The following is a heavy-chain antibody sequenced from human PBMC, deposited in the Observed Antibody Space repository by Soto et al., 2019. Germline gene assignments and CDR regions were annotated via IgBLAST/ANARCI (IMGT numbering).Heavy chain of an antibody. D-gene: IGHD1-26*01. CDR3: AKSASSGRYYAYYFDY. J-gene: IGHJ4*02. Sequence: GGSLRLSCAASGFTFSSYAMSWVRQAPGKGLEWVSAISYSGGSTYYADSVKGRFTISRDISKNTLYLQMNGLRAEDTAVYYCAKSASSGRYYAYYFDYWGQGTLVTVSS. CDR1: GFTFSSYA. V-gene: IGHV3-23*01. CDR2: ISYSGGST.